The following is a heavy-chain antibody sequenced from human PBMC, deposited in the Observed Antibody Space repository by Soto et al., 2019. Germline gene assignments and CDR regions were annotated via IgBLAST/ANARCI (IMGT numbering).Heavy chain of an antibody. Sequence: GGSLRLSCGASGFTFSSYAMHWVRQTLGKGLEWVAVISYDGTNKYNADSVKGRLTISRDNSKNTLYLQMNSLRAEDTAVYYCARVGEGQYDYGMDVWGQGTTVTVSS. CDR2: ISYDGTNK. J-gene: IGHJ6*02. V-gene: IGHV3-30-3*01. CDR3: ARVGEGQYDYGMDV. CDR1: GFTFSSYA.